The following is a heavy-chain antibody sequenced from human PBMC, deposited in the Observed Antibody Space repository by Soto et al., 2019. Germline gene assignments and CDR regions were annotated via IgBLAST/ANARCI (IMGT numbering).Heavy chain of an antibody. Sequence: SETLSLTCAVYGGSFSGYYWSWIRQPPGKGLEWIGEINHSGSTNYNPSLKSRVTISVDTSKNQFSLKLSSVTAADTAVYYCAAGWNEGITMVRGVIQPLAWGQGTLVTVSS. D-gene: IGHD3-10*01. CDR3: AAGWNEGITMVRGVIQPLA. V-gene: IGHV4-34*01. J-gene: IGHJ5*02. CDR2: INHSGST. CDR1: GGSFSGYY.